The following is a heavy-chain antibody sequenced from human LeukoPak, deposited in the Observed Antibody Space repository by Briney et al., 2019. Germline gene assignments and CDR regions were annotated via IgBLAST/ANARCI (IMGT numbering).Heavy chain of an antibody. J-gene: IGHJ4*02. CDR1: GSTFSSHT. CDR2: ISNTGSVI. Sequence: GGSLRLSCAASGSTFSSHTMNWVRQAPGKGLEWISYISNTGSVIYYADSVKGRFTISRDNSKNTLYLQMNSLRAEDTAVYYCAKTEEYQLLKWGVFDYWGQGILVTVSS. V-gene: IGHV3-48*01. CDR3: AKTEEYQLLKWGVFDY. D-gene: IGHD2-2*01.